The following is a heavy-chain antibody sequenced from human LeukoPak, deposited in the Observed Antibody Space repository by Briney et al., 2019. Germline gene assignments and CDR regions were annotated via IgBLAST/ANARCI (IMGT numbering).Heavy chain of an antibody. CDR1: GSSISNYF. CDR3: ASPPYYYDSSGWGAFDI. V-gene: IGHV4-59*08. D-gene: IGHD3-22*01. Sequence: SETLSLTCTVSGSSISNYFWSWIRQPPGKGLEWIGFITYSGSTDHNPSLKSRVTISVDTSKNQFSLKLSSVTAADTAVYYCASPPYYYDSSGWGAFDIWGQGTMVTVSS. J-gene: IGHJ3*02. CDR2: ITYSGST.